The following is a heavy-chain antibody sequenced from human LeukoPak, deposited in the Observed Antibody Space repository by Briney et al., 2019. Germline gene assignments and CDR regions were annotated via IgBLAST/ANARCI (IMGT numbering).Heavy chain of an antibody. CDR3: ARSIGDDYIELGYYMDV. V-gene: IGHV1-18*01. Sequence: ASVKVSCKASGYTFTSYGISWVRQAPGQGLEWMGWITAYNGNTNYAQKLQGRVTMTTDTSTSTAYMELRSLRSDDTAVYYCARSIGDDYIELGYYMDVWGKGTTVTVSS. CDR1: GYTFTSYG. D-gene: IGHD4-11*01. J-gene: IGHJ6*03. CDR2: ITAYNGNT.